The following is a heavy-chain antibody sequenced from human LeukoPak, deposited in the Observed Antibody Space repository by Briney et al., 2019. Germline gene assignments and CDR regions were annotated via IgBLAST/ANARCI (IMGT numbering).Heavy chain of an antibody. J-gene: IGHJ4*02. CDR1: GFSFSTYA. CDR2: IWYDGSNK. Sequence: GGSPRLSCAASGFSFSTYAMHWVRQAPGKGLEWVAMIWYDGSNKHYADSVKGRFTISRDNSKNTLSLQLNSLKAEDTAIYYCAGDPPHSGWAFNYWGQGTLVTVSS. CDR3: AGDPPHSGWAFNY. D-gene: IGHD6-19*01. V-gene: IGHV3-33*01.